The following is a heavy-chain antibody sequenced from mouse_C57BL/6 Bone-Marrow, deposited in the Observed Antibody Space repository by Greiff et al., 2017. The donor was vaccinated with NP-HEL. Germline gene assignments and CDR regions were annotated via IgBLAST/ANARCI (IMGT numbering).Heavy chain of an antibody. J-gene: IGHJ4*01. CDR1: GFTFSDYG. V-gene: IGHV5-15*01. CDR2: ISNLAYSI. CDR3: ARLYYGYDGYAMDY. D-gene: IGHD2-2*01. Sequence: EVNLVESGGGLVQPGGSLKLSCAASGFTFSDYGMAWVRQAPRKGPEWVAFISNLAYSIYYADTVTGRFTISRENAKNTLYLEMSSLRSEDTAMYYCARLYYGYDGYAMDYWGQGTSVTVSS.